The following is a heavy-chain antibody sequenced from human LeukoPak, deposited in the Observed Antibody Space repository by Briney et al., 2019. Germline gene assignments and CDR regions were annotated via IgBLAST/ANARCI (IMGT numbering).Heavy chain of an antibody. V-gene: IGHV3-30-3*01. D-gene: IGHD2/OR15-2a*01. J-gene: IGHJ6*02. CDR2: ISYDGSDE. Sequence: GGSLRLSCAASGFTFSSYAMSWVRQAPGKGLEWVAVISYDGSDEYYADSVKGRFTISRDNSKNTLYLQMNSLRAEDTAVYYCARDSRISRNSYYGMDVWGQGTTVTVSS. CDR3: ARDSRISRNSYYGMDV. CDR1: GFTFSSYA.